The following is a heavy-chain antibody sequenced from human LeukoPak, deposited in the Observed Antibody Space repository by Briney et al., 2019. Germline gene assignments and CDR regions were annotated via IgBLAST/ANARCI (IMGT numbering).Heavy chain of an antibody. CDR2: ISSSGSTI. V-gene: IGHV3-48*03. D-gene: IGHD3-16*02. CDR3: VRRYMATSAEDFDY. Sequence: GGSLRLSCAASGFTLSSYEMNWVRQAPGKGLEWVSYISSSGSTIYYADSVKGRFTISRDNAKNSLYLQMNTLRAEDTAVYYCVRRYMATSAEDFDYWGQGTLVTVFS. CDR1: GFTLSSYE. J-gene: IGHJ4*02.